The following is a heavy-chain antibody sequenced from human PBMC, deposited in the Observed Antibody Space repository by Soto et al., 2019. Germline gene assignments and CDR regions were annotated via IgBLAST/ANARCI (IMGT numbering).Heavy chain of an antibody. J-gene: IGHJ6*02. Sequence: HGESLKISCKGSGYSFTSYWIGWVRQMPGKGLEWMGIIYPGDSDTRYSPSFQGQVTISADKSISTAYLQWSSLKASDTAIYYCARTAAAGKYYYGVDVWGQGTTVTVSS. CDR2: IYPGDSDT. CDR1: GYSFTSYW. CDR3: ARTAAAGKYYYGVDV. D-gene: IGHD6-13*01. V-gene: IGHV5-51*01.